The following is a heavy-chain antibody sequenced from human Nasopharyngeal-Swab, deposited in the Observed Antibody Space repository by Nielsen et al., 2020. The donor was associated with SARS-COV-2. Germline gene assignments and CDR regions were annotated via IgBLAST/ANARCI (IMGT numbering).Heavy chain of an antibody. CDR2: IYYSGST. CDR1: GGSISSYY. J-gene: IGHJ6*02. CDR3: ASLLRSYCSGGSCYPNGMDV. Sequence: SETLSLTCTVSGGSISSYYWSWIRQPPGKGLEWIGYIYYSGSTNYNPSLKSQVTISVDTSKNQFSLKLSSVTAADTAVYYCASLLRSYCSGGSCYPNGMDVWGQGTTVTVS. D-gene: IGHD2-15*01. V-gene: IGHV4-59*01.